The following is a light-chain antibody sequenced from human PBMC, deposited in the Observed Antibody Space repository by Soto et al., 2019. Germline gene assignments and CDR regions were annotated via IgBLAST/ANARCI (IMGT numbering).Light chain of an antibody. Sequence: QSALTQPRSVSGSPGQSVTISCTGTSSDVGGYHYVSWYQHHPGKAPKLVIYDVTKRPSGVPHRFSGSKSGNTASLTISGLQAEDEADYYCSSYTSSSTLDVVFGGGTKLTVL. CDR3: SSYTSSSTLDVV. CDR1: SSDVGGYHY. J-gene: IGLJ2*01. V-gene: IGLV2-11*01. CDR2: DVT.